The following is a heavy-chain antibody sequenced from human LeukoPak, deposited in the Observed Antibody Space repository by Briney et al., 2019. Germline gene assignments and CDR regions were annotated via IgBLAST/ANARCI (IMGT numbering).Heavy chain of an antibody. D-gene: IGHD3-9*01. Sequence: GRSLRLSCTASGFTFRDYAISWFRQAPGKGLEWVGFIRNKAYGGTAEYAAAVKGRFTISRDDSKTIAYMQMNSLKTEDTAVYYCTREKRYFDWFQADYWGQGTLVTVSS. CDR3: TREKRYFDWFQADY. J-gene: IGHJ4*02. V-gene: IGHV3-49*03. CDR1: GFTFRDYA. CDR2: IRNKAYGGTA.